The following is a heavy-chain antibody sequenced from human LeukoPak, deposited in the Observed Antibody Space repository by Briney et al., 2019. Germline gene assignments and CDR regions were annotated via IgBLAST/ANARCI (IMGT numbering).Heavy chain of an antibody. Sequence: GGSLRLSCVASGFSLSGYWMYWVRQAPGKGLMYISRNNGDGSTTNYADVVKGRFTMSRDNVKNTLYLQMNSLRVEDTAVYYCAKKDSGGSYNWFDPWGQGTLVTVSS. V-gene: IGHV3-74*01. CDR3: AKKDSGGSYNWFDP. J-gene: IGHJ5*02. CDR2: NNGDGSTT. D-gene: IGHD3-22*01. CDR1: GFSLSGYW.